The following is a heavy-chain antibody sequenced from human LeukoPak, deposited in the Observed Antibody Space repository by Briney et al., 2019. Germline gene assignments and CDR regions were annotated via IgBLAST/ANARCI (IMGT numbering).Heavy chain of an antibody. CDR3: ARQAYSSGWYPMMLFDY. D-gene: IGHD6-19*01. J-gene: IGHJ4*02. CDR2: INHSGST. CDR1: GGSISSDY. V-gene: IGHV4-34*01. Sequence: SETLSLTCTVSGGSISSDYWSWIRQPPGKGLEWIGEINHSGSTNYNPSLKSRVTISVDTSKNQFSLKLSSVTAADTAVYYCARQAYSSGWYPMMLFDYWGQGTLVTVSS.